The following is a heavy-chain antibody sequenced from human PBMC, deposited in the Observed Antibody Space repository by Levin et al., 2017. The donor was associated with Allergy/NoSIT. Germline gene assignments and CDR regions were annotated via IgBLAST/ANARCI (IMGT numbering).Heavy chain of an antibody. D-gene: IGHD2-21*01. Sequence: GGSLRLSCTASGFTFGDFATSWFRQAPGKGLEWVGFIRSKAYGGTTEYAASVKSRFTISRDESKSIAYLQMNSLKTEDTAVYYCSRGVIRDRIDAFDIWGQGTMVTVSS. CDR1: GFTFGDFA. CDR2: IRSKAYGGTT. J-gene: IGHJ3*02. V-gene: IGHV3-49*03. CDR3: SRGVIRDRIDAFDI.